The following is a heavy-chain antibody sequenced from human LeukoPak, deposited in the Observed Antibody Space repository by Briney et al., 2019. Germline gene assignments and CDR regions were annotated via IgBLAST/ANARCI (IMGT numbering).Heavy chain of an antibody. CDR3: ARDPPGPAYYYDQIEDAFDI. CDR1: GYSISSGYY. D-gene: IGHD3-22*01. CDR2: IYHSGST. V-gene: IGHV4-38-2*02. Sequence: KPSETLSLTCTVSGYSISSGYYWAWIRQPPGQGLEWIGSIYHSGSTYYNPSLKSRVTISVDTSKNQFSLKLSSVTAADTAVYCCARDPPGPAYYYDQIEDAFDIWGQGTMVTLSS. J-gene: IGHJ3*02.